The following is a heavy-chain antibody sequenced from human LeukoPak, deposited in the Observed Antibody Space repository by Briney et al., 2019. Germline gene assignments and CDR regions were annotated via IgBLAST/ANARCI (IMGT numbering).Heavy chain of an antibody. CDR1: GFTFTTYW. D-gene: IGHD3-3*01. V-gene: IGHV3-23*01. Sequence: PGGSLRLSCAASGFTFTTYWMHWVRQAPGKGLEWVSAISGSGGSTYYADFVKGRFTISRDNSKNTLYLQMNSLRAEDTAVYYCAKDPYYDFWSGYPHYYYYGMDVWGQGTTVTVSS. CDR3: AKDPYYDFWSGYPHYYYYGMDV. J-gene: IGHJ6*02. CDR2: ISGSGGST.